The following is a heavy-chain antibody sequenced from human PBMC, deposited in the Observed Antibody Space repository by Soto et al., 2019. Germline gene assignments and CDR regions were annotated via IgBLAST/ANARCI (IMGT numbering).Heavy chain of an antibody. CDR2: AYYSGST. CDR3: ARDRSTYGGGGTGEVKENWFDP. D-gene: IGHD2-8*01. CDR1: GGSISHYY. Sequence: AXGTLCLTFRVSGGSISHYYWSWIRQSPGKGLEWIGYAYYSGSTDYNPSLKSRVTMSVDTSKNQVSLKLNSVTTADTAVYYCARDRSTYGGGGTGEVKENWFDPWGPGTLVTVSS. V-gene: IGHV4-59*01. J-gene: IGHJ5*02.